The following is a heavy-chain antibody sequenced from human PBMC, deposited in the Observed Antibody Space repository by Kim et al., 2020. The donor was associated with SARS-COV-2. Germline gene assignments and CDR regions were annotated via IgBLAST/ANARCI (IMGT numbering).Heavy chain of an antibody. Sequence: SVKGRFTIARDSAMNSLYLQMNSLRAEDTAVYYCARAPVTFKAQYYYFDYWGQGTLVTVSS. V-gene: IGHV3-21*01. D-gene: IGHD4-17*01. CDR3: ARAPVTFKAQYYYFDY. J-gene: IGHJ4*02.